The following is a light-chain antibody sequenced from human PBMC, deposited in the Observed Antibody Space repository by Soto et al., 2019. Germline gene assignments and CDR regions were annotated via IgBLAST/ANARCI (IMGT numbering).Light chain of an antibody. J-gene: IGLJ2*01. CDR1: SSDIGNYQS. Sequence: QSALTQPASVSGSPGQSITISCTGTSSDIGNYQSVSWYQHHPGRAPKLILYEVTKRPSGVSNRFSGYKSGDTASLTISGLQAEDESDYYCCSFEGSYTLVFGGGTKVTVL. CDR2: EVT. V-gene: IGLV2-23*02. CDR3: CSFEGSYTLV.